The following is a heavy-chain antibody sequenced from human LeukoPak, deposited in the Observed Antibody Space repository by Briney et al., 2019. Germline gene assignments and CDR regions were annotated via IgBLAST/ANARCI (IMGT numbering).Heavy chain of an antibody. CDR3: AKDRPLSYDILTLDAFDI. V-gene: IGHV3-23*01. D-gene: IGHD3-9*01. Sequence: GGSLRLSCAASGFTFSSYAMSWVRQAPGKGLEWVSAISGSGGSTYCADSVKGRFTISRDNSKNTLYLQMNSLRAEDTAVYYCAKDRPLSYDILTLDAFDIWGQGTMVTVSS. CDR2: ISGSGGST. CDR1: GFTFSSYA. J-gene: IGHJ3*02.